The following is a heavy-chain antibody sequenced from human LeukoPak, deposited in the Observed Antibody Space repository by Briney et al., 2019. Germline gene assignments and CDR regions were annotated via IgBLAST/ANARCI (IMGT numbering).Heavy chain of an antibody. J-gene: IGHJ6*03. Sequence: PSETLSLTCIVSGGPISSSDYYWGWIRQPPGKGLEWIGRISYSGTTYYNPSLKRRVTISVDTSNNQFSLKLTSVTAADTAVYYCARLTHSYYYDTRGYYSYYYMDVWGKGTTVTVSS. CDR3: ARLTHSYYYDTRGYYSYYYMDV. CDR1: GGPISSSDYY. V-gene: IGHV4-39*01. D-gene: IGHD3-22*01. CDR2: ISYSGTT.